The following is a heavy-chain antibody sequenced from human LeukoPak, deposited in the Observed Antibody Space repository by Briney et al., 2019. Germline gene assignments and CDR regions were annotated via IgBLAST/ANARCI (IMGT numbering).Heavy chain of an antibody. V-gene: IGHV3-53*01. D-gene: IGHD2-8*01. J-gene: IGHJ4*02. CDR2: IYSGGST. CDR3: AREVMVGTFDY. CDR1: GFTFSSYW. Sequence: PGGSLRLSCAASGFTFSSYWMSWVRQAPGKGLEWVSVIYSGGSTYYADSVKGRFTISRDNSKNTLYLQMNSLRAEDTAVYYCAREVMVGTFDYWGQGTLVTVSS.